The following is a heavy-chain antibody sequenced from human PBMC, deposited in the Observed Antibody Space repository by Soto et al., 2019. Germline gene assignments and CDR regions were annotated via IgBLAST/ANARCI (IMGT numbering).Heavy chain of an antibody. CDR1: GFTFSSYA. J-gene: IGHJ4*02. D-gene: IGHD3-3*01. CDR2: ISGSGGST. V-gene: IGHV3-23*01. CDR3: AKGGVYDFWSGYEDTGYYFDH. Sequence: GGSLRLSCAASGFTFSSYAMSWVRQAPGKGLEWVSAISGSGGSTYYADSVKGRFTISRDNSKNTLYLQMNSLRAEDTAVYYCAKGGVYDFWSGYEDTGYYFDHWGQGTLVTVSS.